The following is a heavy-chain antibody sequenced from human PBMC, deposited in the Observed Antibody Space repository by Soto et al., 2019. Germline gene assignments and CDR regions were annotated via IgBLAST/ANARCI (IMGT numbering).Heavy chain of an antibody. CDR2: IYWDDDK. Sequence: QITLKESGPSLVKPTQTLTLTCTFSGFSLNTSRVGVVWIRQPPGKALEWLALIYWDDDKRHSPSLKSRLTVTKHTSKNQVVLIVTNMDPADTATYYCARYGSGNCFDYWGQGTLVTVSS. J-gene: IGHJ4*02. CDR3: ARYGSGNCFDY. V-gene: IGHV2-5*02. CDR1: GFSLNTSRVG. D-gene: IGHD3-10*01.